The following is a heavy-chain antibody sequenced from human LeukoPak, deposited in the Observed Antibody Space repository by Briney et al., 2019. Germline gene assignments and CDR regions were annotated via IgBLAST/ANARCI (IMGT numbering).Heavy chain of an antibody. D-gene: IGHD5-18*01. Sequence: PSETLSLTCTVSGGSISSGGYYWSWIRQHPGKGLEWIGCIYYSGSTYYNPSLKSRVTISVDTSKNQFSLKLSSVTAADTAVYYCARRGYSYGYGVYYFDYWGQGTLVTVSS. J-gene: IGHJ4*02. CDR3: ARRGYSYGYGVYYFDY. CDR1: GGSISSGGYY. CDR2: IYYSGST. V-gene: IGHV4-31*03.